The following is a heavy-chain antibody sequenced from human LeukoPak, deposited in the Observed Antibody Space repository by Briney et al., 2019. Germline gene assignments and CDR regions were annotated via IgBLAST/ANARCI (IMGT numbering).Heavy chain of an antibody. CDR3: ARGSRRGGYCSGGSCYLPFDY. Sequence: SETLSLTCAVYGGSFSGYYWSWIRQPPGKGLEWIGEINHSGSTNYNPSLKSRVTISVDTSKNQFSLKLSSVTAADTAVYYCARGSRRGGYCSGGSCYLPFDYWGQGTLVTVSS. CDR2: INHSGST. CDR1: GGSFSGYY. V-gene: IGHV4-34*01. J-gene: IGHJ4*02. D-gene: IGHD2-15*01.